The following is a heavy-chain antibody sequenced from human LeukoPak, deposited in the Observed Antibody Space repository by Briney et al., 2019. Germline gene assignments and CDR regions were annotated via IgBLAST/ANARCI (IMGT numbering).Heavy chain of an antibody. CDR3: ARQAVIQYCSGGSCHGFFDY. D-gene: IGHD2-15*01. V-gene: IGHV5-51*01. CDR1: GYSFTSYW. Sequence: GESLKISCKGSGYSFTSYWIGWVRQMPGKGLEWMGIIYPGDSDTRYSPSFQGQVTISADKSISTAYQQWSSLKASDTAMYYCARQAVIQYCSGGSCHGFFDYWGQGTLVTVSS. CDR2: IYPGDSDT. J-gene: IGHJ4*02.